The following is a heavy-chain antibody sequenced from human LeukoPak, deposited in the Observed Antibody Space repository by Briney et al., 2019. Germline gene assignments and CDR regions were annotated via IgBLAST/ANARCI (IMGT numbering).Heavy chain of an antibody. Sequence: ASVKVSCKPSGYTFTSYDINWVRQATGQGLEWMGWMNPNSGNTGYAQKFQGRVTMTRNTSISTAYMELSSLRSEDTAVYYCARVPRLNYDILIGYYNXYYMXXWGKGTTVTV. J-gene: IGHJ6*03. V-gene: IGHV1-8*01. CDR3: ARVPRLNYDILIGYYNXYYMXX. CDR1: GYTFTSYD. CDR2: MNPNSGNT. D-gene: IGHD3-9*01.